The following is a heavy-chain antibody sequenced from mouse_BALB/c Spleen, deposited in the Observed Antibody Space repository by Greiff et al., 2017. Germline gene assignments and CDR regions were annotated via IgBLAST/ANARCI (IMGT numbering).Heavy chain of an antibody. J-gene: IGHJ2*01. CDR1: GFTFTDYY. Sequence: DVKLVESGGGLVQPGGSLRLSCATSGFTFTDYYMSWVRQPPGKALEWLGFIRNKANGYTTEYSASVKGRFTISRDNSQSILYLQMNTLRAEDSATYYCARDRVGSPFDYWGQGTTLTVSS. CDR2: IRNKANGYTT. D-gene: IGHD1-1*02. CDR3: ARDRVGSPFDY. V-gene: IGHV7-3*02.